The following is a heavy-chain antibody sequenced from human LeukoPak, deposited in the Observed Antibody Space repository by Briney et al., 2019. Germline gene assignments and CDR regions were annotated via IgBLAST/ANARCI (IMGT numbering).Heavy chain of an antibody. J-gene: IGHJ4*02. D-gene: IGHD1-1*01. CDR3: AKIGSGTREFDY. V-gene: IGHV3-23*01. CDR1: GFTFSSYV. Sequence: GGSLRLSCVASGFTFSSYVMTWVRQAPGKGLEWVSAISGSGGGTYYADSVKGRFTISRGNSKNTLYLQMNNLRAEDTAVYYCAKIGSGTREFDYWGQGSLVTVSS. CDR2: ISGSGGGT.